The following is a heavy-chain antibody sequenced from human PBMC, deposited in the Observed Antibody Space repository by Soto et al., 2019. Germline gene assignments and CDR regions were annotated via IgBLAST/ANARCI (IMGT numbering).Heavy chain of an antibody. V-gene: IGHV4-39*01. CDR2: IYYSGST. D-gene: IGHD3-16*01. Sequence: SKTLSLTCTVSGGSISSSSYYWGWIRQPPGKGLEWIGSIYYSGSTYYNPSLKSRVTISVDTSKNQFSLKLSSVTAADTAVYYCARQGMGPNWFDPWGQGTLVTVSS. CDR1: GGSISSSSYY. CDR3: ARQGMGPNWFDP. J-gene: IGHJ5*02.